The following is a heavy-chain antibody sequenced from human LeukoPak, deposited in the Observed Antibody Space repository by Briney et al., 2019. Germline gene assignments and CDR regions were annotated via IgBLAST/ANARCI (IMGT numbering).Heavy chain of an antibody. D-gene: IGHD6-25*01. Sequence: PSETLSLTCAISGGSISSYSWSWIRQPAGKGLEWIGRIYTNGNTGYNPSLRGRVTMSVDTSNKQFSLKVNSVTAADTAVYYCATEGLGSGRWFDYWGQGTLVTVSS. CDR2: IYTNGNT. V-gene: IGHV4-4*07. CDR3: ATEGLGSGRWFDY. CDR1: GGSISSYS. J-gene: IGHJ4*02.